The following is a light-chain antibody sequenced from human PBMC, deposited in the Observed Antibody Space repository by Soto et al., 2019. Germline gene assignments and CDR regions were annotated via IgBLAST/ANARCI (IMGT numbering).Light chain of an antibody. CDR3: QQYNNWPRGWT. V-gene: IGKV3-15*01. J-gene: IGKJ1*01. CDR1: QSVSSN. Sequence: EIVMTQSPATLSVSPGERATLSCRASQSVSSNLAWYQQKPGQAPRLLIYGASTRATGIPARFSGSGSVTEFTLTISSLQSEDFGVYYCQQYNNWPRGWTFGQGTKVEIK. CDR2: GAS.